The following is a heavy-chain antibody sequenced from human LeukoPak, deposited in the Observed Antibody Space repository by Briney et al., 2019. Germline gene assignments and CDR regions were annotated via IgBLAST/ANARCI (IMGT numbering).Heavy chain of an antibody. CDR2: TSDRGDYT. Sequence: GGFLRLSCAASGFTFTSYSMSWVRQAPGKGLEWVSGTSDRGDYTYYADSVKGRFTISRDNSKNTLYLQMNSLRAEDTAIYYCTSFAPYEAFDIWGQGTMVTVSS. V-gene: IGHV3-23*01. CDR1: GFTFTSYS. J-gene: IGHJ3*02. CDR3: TSFAPYEAFDI.